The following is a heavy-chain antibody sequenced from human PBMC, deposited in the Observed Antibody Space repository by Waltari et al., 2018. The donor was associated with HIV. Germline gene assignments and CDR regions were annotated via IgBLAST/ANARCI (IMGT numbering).Heavy chain of an antibody. CDR2: IYSSGST. CDR1: GGSISSGGYY. CDR3: ARGGITIS. J-gene: IGHJ4*02. D-gene: IGHD3-3*01. Sequence: QVQLLESGPGLVKPSQTLSLTCTVSGGSISSGGYYWNWIRQPAGKGLEWIGRIYSSGSTNYNPSLKSRVTMSVDTSKNQFTLRLSSVTAADTAVYYCARGGITISWGQGTLVTVSS. V-gene: IGHV4-61*02.